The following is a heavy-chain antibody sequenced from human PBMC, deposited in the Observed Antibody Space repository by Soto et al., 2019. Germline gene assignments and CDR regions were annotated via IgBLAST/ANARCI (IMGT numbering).Heavy chain of an antibody. D-gene: IGHD6-19*01. J-gene: IGHJ5*02. V-gene: IGHV1-8*01. Sequence: QEQLVQSGAEVKKPGASVKVSCKTSGYTFTDYDINWVRQATGQGLEWIGWMNTNSGETGYAQKFQGRPTMTRSASLSTANLELSSLRSEDTAVYYCARVSVAARPRWYNWFDPWGQGTLVTVSS. CDR1: GYTFTDYD. CDR2: MNTNSGET. CDR3: ARVSVAARPRWYNWFDP.